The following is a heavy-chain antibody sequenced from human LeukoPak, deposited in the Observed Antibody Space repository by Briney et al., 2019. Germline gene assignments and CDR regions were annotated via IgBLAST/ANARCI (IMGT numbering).Heavy chain of an antibody. CDR1: GGSISSSSYY. CDR3: ARFVAAAGTLYYYGMDV. V-gene: IGHV4-39*07. CDR2: IYYSGST. J-gene: IGHJ6*04. D-gene: IGHD6-13*01. Sequence: SETLSLTCTVSGGSISSSSYYWGWIRQPPGKGLEWIGSIYYSGSTYYNPSLKSRVTISVDTSKNQFSLKLSSVTAADTAVYFCARFVAAAGTLYYYGMDVGAKGTTAPVPS.